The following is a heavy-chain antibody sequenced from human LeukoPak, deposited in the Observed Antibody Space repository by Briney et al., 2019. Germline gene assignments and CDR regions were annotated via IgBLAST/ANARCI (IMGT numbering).Heavy chain of an antibody. V-gene: IGHV3-7*01. J-gene: IGHJ6*03. D-gene: IGHD3-10*01. Sequence: AGGSLRLSCAASGFTFSSYWMSWVRQAPGKGLEWVANIKQDGSEKYYVDSVKGRFTISRDNAKNSLYLQMNSLRAEDTAVYYCARTSYGSGSYYYYYYYMAVWGKGTTVTISS. CDR2: IKQDGSEK. CDR3: ARTSYGSGSYYYYYYYMAV. CDR1: GFTFSSYW.